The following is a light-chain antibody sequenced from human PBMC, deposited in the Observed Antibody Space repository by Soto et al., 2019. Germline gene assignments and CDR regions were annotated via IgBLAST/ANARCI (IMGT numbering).Light chain of an antibody. V-gene: IGLV3-1*01. CDR3: QAWDSSTAHVV. J-gene: IGLJ2*01. Sequence: SYELTQPPSVSVSPGQTANITCSGDKLGDKYACWYQQKPGQSPVLVIYQDTKRPSGIPERFSGSNSGNTATLTISGTRAMDEAEYSCQAWDSSTAHVVFGGGTKLNVL. CDR2: QDT. CDR1: KLGDKY.